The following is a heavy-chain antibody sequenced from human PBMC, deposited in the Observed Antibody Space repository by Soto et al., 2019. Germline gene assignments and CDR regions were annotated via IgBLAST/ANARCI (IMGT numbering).Heavy chain of an antibody. CDR3: ASRPRSRGGYLDY. CDR1: GGSFSGYY. D-gene: IGHD3-22*01. CDR2: INHSGST. V-gene: IGHV4-34*01. Sequence: QVQLQQWGAGLLKPSETLSLTCAVYGGSFSGYYWSWIRQPPGKGLEWIGEINHSGSTNYNPSLKRRVTISGDSSKNQFTLELSSVTAADPAVYYCASRPRSRGGYLDYWGQGTLVTVSS. J-gene: IGHJ4*02.